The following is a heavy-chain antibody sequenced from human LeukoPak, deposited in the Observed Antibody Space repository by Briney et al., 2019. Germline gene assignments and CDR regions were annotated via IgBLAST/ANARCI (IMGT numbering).Heavy chain of an antibody. V-gene: IGHV3-23*01. J-gene: IGHJ4*02. CDR2: IGGDAVGK. CDR3: AKRMGSTPDY. D-gene: IGHD2-2*01. Sequence: GGSLRLSCVASGFIFSNYAMTWVRQAPGKGLEWVSAIGGDAVGKDYADSVKGRFTISRDNSKNTLYLQMNSLRAEDTALYYCAKRMGSTPDYWGLGTLVTVSS. CDR1: GFIFSNYA.